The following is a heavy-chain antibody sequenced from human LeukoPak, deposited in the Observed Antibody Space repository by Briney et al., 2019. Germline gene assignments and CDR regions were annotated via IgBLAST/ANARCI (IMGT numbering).Heavy chain of an antibody. CDR2: ISYDRSNK. J-gene: IGHJ6*02. CDR3: ARDSATYYYSYAMDV. V-gene: IGHV3-30-3*01. CDR1: GFTFSTYA. Sequence: GGSLRLSCAASGFTFSTYAMHCVRQAPGKGLEWVAVISYDRSNKYYADSVKGRFTISRDNSKDTLYLQMNSLRAEDTAVFYCARDSATYYYSYAMDVWGQGTTVTVSS. D-gene: IGHD5-12*01.